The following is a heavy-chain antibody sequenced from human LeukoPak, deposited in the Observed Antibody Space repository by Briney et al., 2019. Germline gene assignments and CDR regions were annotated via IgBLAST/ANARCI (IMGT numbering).Heavy chain of an antibody. CDR1: GFTFSGSW. Sequence: GGSLRLSCAASGFTFSGSWMSWVRQTPEKGLEWVANMSPDGTEKYYVDSVKGRFTISRDNAKNSLYLQMNSLRAEGTAVYYCASSSGSYYSSNAEYFQHWGQGTLVTVSS. D-gene: IGHD1-26*01. CDR2: MSPDGTEK. J-gene: IGHJ1*01. V-gene: IGHV3-7*01. CDR3: ASSSGSYYSSNAEYFQH.